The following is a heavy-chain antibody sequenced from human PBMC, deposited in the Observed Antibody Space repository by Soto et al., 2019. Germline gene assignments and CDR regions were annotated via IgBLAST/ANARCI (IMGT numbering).Heavy chain of an antibody. CDR2: INHSGST. V-gene: IGHV4-34*01. CDR3: ARAGLGYYGSGSYYNTWFDP. D-gene: IGHD3-10*01. Sequence: QVQLQQWGAGLLKPSETLSLTCAVYGGSFSGYYWSWIRQPPGKGLEWIGEINHSGSTNYNPSLKSRVTISVDTSKNQFSLKLSSVTAADTAVYYCARAGLGYYGSGSYYNTWFDPWGQGTLVTVSS. J-gene: IGHJ5*02. CDR1: GGSFSGYY.